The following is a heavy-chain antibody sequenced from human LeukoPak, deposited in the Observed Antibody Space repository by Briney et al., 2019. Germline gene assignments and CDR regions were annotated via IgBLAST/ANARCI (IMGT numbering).Heavy chain of an antibody. J-gene: IGHJ4*02. CDR2: IYYSGST. D-gene: IGHD4-17*01. V-gene: IGHV4-61*08. Sequence: SQTLSLTCTVSGGSISSGGYYWSWLRQPPGKGLEWIGYIYYSGSTIYNPSLKSRVTISVDTSKNQFSLKLSSVTAADTAVYYCARGPTPTPNYGDYRKEPGYFDYWGQGTLVTVSS. CDR3: ARGPTPTPNYGDYRKEPGYFDY. CDR1: GGSISSGGYY.